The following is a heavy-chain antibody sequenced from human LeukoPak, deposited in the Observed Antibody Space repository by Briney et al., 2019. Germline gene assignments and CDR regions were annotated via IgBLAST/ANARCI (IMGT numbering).Heavy chain of an antibody. Sequence: EASVKVSCKASGYTFTGYYMHWVRQAPGQGLEWMGWINPNSGGTNYAQKFQGRVTMTRDTSISTAYMELSRLRSDDTAMYYCARISTCITTSCHFDYWGQGTLVTVSS. D-gene: IGHD2-2*01. J-gene: IGHJ4*02. CDR2: INPNSGGT. CDR1: GYTFTGYY. V-gene: IGHV1-2*02. CDR3: ARISTCITTSCHFDY.